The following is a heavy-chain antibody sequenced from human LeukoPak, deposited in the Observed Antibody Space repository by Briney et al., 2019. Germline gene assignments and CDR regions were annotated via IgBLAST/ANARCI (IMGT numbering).Heavy chain of an antibody. D-gene: IGHD6-19*01. V-gene: IGHV4-39*02. CDR2: IYYSGST. CDR3: ARCIGWSSDL. J-gene: IGHJ5*02. CDR1: RGSIRSTSHY. Sequence: PSETLSLTCSVSRGSIRSTSHYWGWSRQPPGEGLEWIGFIYYSGSTYYNASLRSRVAIAVDTSKNHLSLTLTSVTAADTAVYFCARCIGWSSDLWGQGALVTVSS.